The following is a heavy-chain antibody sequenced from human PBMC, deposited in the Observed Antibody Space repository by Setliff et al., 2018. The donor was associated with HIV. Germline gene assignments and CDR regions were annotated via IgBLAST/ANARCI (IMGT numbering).Heavy chain of an antibody. CDR3: ARVVGLSALDY. D-gene: IGHD2-21*01. CDR1: GGSISSGSYY. J-gene: IGHJ4*02. Sequence: PSETLSLTCIVSGGSISSGSYYWTWIRQPAGKGLEWIGHIHTSGSTDYNPSLKSRVTISVDTSKNQFSLKLTSVTAADTAVYYCARVVGLSALDYWGQGTLVTVSS. V-gene: IGHV4-61*09. CDR2: IHTSGST.